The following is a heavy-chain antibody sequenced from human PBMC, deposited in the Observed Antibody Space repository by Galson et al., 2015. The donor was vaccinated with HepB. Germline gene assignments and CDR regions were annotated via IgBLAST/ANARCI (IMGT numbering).Heavy chain of an antibody. CDR3: ARDVRDMTTIRIRVGS. J-gene: IGHJ4*02. V-gene: IGHV1-18*01. CDR2: ISAYNGNT. CDR1: GYTFTSYG. Sequence: SVKVSCKAYGYTFTSYGISWVRQAPGQGLEWMGWISAYNGNTNYAKKFQDRVTMTIDTSTTTAYMDLRSLRSDDTALYYCARDVRDMTTIRIRVGSWGQGTLVTVSS. D-gene: IGHD5-24*01.